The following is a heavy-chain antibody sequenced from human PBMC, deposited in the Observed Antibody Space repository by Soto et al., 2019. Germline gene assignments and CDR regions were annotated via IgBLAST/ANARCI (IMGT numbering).Heavy chain of an antibody. V-gene: IGHV1-69*12. Sequence: QVQLVQSGAEVKKPGSSVKVSCKASGGTFSNYAFSWVRQAPGQGLEWLGGIMPIFGRADYAQKFRGRVPITADESTSTAHMELSSVRSEDTAVYYCASWLKGAGIGGNYYYGMDVWGQGTTVTVSS. CDR2: IMPIFGRA. D-gene: IGHD6-19*01. CDR3: ASWLKGAGIGGNYYYGMDV. J-gene: IGHJ6*01. CDR1: GGTFSNYA.